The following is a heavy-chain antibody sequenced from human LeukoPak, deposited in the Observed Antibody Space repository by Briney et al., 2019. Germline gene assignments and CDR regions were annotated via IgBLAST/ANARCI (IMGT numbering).Heavy chain of an antibody. J-gene: IGHJ3*02. CDR2: IGTAGDT. Sequence: GGSLRLSCAASGFTFSSYDMHWVRQATGKGLERVSAIGTAGDTSYPGSVKGRFTISRENAKNSLYLQMNSLRAGDTAVYYCARANSSSWKDGAFDIWGQGTMVTVSS. D-gene: IGHD6-13*01. CDR1: GFTFSSYD. V-gene: IGHV3-13*04. CDR3: ARANSSSWKDGAFDI.